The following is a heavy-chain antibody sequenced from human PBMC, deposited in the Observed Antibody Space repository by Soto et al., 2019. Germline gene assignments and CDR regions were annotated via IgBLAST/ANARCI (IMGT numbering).Heavy chain of an antibody. D-gene: IGHD6-6*01. CDR2: INTDGCGK. CDR1: GVTSRSTR. V-gene: IGHV3-74*01. CDR3: GRDRPAPQQYFDY. J-gene: IGHJ4*02. Sequence: GWSLRLPGPASGVTSRSTRMHWVRQAQGKGLVWVSRINTDGCGKTYADSVKGGFTISRGTAKNMVYLQMNSLRAEDTAFYYCGRDRPAPQQYFDYWGLGNMVT.